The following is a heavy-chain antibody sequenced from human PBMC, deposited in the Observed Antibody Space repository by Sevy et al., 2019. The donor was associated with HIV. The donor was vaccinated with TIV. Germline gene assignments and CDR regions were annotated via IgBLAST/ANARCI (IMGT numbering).Heavy chain of an antibody. V-gene: IGHV3-15*01. D-gene: IGHD6-13*01. J-gene: IGHJ4*02. CDR1: GFTFSNAW. CDR2: IKSKTDGGTT. Sequence: GGCLRLSCAASGFTFSNAWMNWVRQAPGKGLEWVGRIKSKTDGGTTEYAAPVKGRFTISRDDSKNTLYLQMNSLKTEDTAVYYCAGKAAGLFDYWGQGTLVTVSS. CDR3: AGKAAGLFDY.